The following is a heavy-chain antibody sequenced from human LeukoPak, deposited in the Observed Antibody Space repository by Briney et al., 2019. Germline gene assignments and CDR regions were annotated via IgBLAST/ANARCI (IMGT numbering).Heavy chain of an antibody. CDR2: IYTSGST. CDR1: GGSISSGSYY. D-gene: IGHD3-10*01. J-gene: IGHJ6*03. V-gene: IGHV4-61*02. Sequence: SETLSLTCTVSGGSISSGSYYWSWIRQPAGKGLEWIGRIYTSGSTNYNPSLKSRVTISVDTSKNQFSLKLSSVTAADTAVYYCARERLWFGEPIDYMDVWGKGTTVTVSS. CDR3: ARERLWFGEPIDYMDV.